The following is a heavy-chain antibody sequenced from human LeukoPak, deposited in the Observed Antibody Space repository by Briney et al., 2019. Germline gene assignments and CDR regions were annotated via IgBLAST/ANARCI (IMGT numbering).Heavy chain of an antibody. Sequence: GGSLRLSCAASGFIFSRYGMHWVRQAPGKGLEWVAFIRYDGSNKYFADSLKGRFTISRDNSKNTLYLQMNSLRAEDTAVYYCARDLHFRVYDSSIYYPYWGQGTLVTVSS. V-gene: IGHV3-30*02. CDR2: IRYDGSNK. CDR1: GFIFSRYG. J-gene: IGHJ4*02. D-gene: IGHD3-22*01. CDR3: ARDLHFRVYDSSIYYPY.